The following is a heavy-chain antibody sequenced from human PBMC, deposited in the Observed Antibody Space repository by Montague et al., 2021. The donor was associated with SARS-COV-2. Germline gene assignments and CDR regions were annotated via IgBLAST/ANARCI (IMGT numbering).Heavy chain of an antibody. CDR2: ISDTGIPI. CDR3: ARDGGIAAAGIFDP. V-gene: IGHV3-11*01. Sequence: SLRLSCAASGFTFSDYYMAWIRQAPGKGLEWVSYISDTGIPISYADSVKGRFTISRDKGNNSLYLQLNSLRAEDTAVYYCARDGGIAAAGIFDPWGQGTLVTVSS. J-gene: IGHJ5*02. D-gene: IGHD6-13*01. CDR1: GFTFSDYY.